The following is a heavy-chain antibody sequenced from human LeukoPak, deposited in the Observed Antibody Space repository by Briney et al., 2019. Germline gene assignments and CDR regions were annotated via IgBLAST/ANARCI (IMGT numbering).Heavy chain of an antibody. V-gene: IGHV1-69*06. CDR1: GGTFSSYA. CDR2: IIPIFGTA. J-gene: IGHJ6*03. D-gene: IGHD3-3*01. Sequence: ASVKVSCKASGGTFSSYAISWVRQAPGQGLEWMGGIIPIFGTANYAQKFQGRVTITADKSTSTAYMELSSLRSEDTAVYYCARIVFRDYYYYYYMDVWGKGTTVTVSS. CDR3: ARIVFRDYYYYYYMDV.